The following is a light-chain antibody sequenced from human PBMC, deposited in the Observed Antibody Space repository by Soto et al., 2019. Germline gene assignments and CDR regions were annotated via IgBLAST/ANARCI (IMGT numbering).Light chain of an antibody. J-gene: IGKJ1*01. CDR1: QSISSW. CDR3: QQYNSYSSWT. CDR2: DAS. V-gene: IGKV1-5*01. Sequence: DIQMTPSPSTLSASVGDRVTITCRASQSISSWLAWYQQKPGKAPKLLIYDASSLESGVPSRFSGSGSGTEFTLTISSLQTDDFATYYCQQYNSYSSWTFGQGTKVDIK.